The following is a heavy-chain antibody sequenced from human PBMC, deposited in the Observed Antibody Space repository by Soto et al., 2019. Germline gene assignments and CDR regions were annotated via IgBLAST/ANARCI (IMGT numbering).Heavy chain of an antibody. J-gene: IGHJ4*02. CDR1: GYTFTSYY. V-gene: IGHV1-46*01. D-gene: IGHD3-22*01. CDR3: ARPLYDRSGYYPYYFDY. Sequence: ASVKVSCKASGYTFTSYYMHWVRQAPGQGLEWMGIINPSGGSTSYAQKFQGRVTMTRDTSTSTVYMELSSLRSEDTAVYYCARPLYDRSGYYPYYFDYWGQGTLVTAPQ. CDR2: INPSGGST.